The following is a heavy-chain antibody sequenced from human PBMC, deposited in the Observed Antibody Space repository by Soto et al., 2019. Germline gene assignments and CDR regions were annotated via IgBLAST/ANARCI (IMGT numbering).Heavy chain of an antibody. J-gene: IGHJ6*03. CDR3: ARHEGASTYYDFWSGYSSPPYYMDV. CDR2: IYYSGST. Sequence: SETLSLTWTVAGGSISSYYVSWIRQPPGKGLEWIGYIYYSGSTNYNPSLKSRVTISVDTSKNQFSLKLSSVTAADTAVYYCARHEGASTYYDFWSGYSSPPYYMDVWGKGTTVTVSS. V-gene: IGHV4-59*08. D-gene: IGHD3-3*01. CDR1: GGSISSYY.